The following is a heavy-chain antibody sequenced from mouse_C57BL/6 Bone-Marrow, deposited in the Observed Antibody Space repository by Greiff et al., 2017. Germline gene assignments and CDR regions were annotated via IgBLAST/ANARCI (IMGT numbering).Heavy chain of an antibody. D-gene: IGHD4-1*01. V-gene: IGHV1S81*02. Sequence: QVQLQQSGAELVKPGASVKLSCKASGYTFTSYYMYWVKQRPGQGLEWIGEINPSNGGTNFNEKFKSKATLPVDKSSSTAYMQLSSLTSEDSAVYYCTRKGKNWYYAMDYWGQGTSVTVSS. J-gene: IGHJ4*01. CDR1: GYTFTSYY. CDR3: TRKGKNWYYAMDY. CDR2: INPSNGGT.